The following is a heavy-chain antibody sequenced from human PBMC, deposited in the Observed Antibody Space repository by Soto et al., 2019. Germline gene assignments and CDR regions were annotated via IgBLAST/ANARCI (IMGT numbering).Heavy chain of an antibody. CDR1: GFTFSHYA. Sequence: EEQLLESGGGLVQPGGSLRLSCAASGFTFSHYAMSWVRQAPGKGLEWVSGLGGSNSDTHYAASVEGRFTVSRDNSRSTLFLQMNSLRVEDTAVYYCAKDKVDHNSVWDPFDIWGQGTMVTVSA. CDR3: AKDKVDHNSVWDPFDI. CDR2: LGGSNSDT. D-gene: IGHD2-15*01. V-gene: IGHV3-23*01. J-gene: IGHJ3*02.